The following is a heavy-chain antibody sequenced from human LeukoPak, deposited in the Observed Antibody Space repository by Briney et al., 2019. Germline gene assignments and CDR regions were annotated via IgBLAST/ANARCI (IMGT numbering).Heavy chain of an antibody. CDR3: ARGSWQLAEEVY. J-gene: IGHJ4*02. CDR2: INPSGGST. Sequence: ASVKVSCKASGYTFTSYYIHWVRQAPGQGLEWMGLINPSGGSTNYAQKFQGRVTMTRDTSTSTVYMELSSLRSEDTAVYYCARGSWQLAEEVYWGQGTLVTVSS. D-gene: IGHD6-6*01. CDR1: GYTFTSYY. V-gene: IGHV1-46*01.